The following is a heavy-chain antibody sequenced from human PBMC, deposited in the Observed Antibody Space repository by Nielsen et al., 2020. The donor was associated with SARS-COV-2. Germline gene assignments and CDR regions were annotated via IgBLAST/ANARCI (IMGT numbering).Heavy chain of an antibody. V-gene: IGHV4-34*01. CDR3: ARGLCSGGNCYSRGGRWFDP. Sequence: WLRQPPGKGLEWIGEINHSGSTNYNPSLKSRVTISVDTSKNQFSLKLSSVTAADTAVYYCARGLCSGGNCYSRGGRWFDPWGQGTLVTVSS. CDR2: INHSGST. J-gene: IGHJ5*02. D-gene: IGHD2-15*01.